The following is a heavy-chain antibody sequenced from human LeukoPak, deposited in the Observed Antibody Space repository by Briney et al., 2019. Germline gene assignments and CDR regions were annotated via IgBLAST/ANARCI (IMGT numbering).Heavy chain of an antibody. CDR3: ARDYMTTVITHYYYYGMDV. CDR2: ISYDGSNK. D-gene: IGHD4-11*01. J-gene: IGHJ6*02. CDR1: GFTFSSYA. V-gene: IGHV3-30-3*01. Sequence: PGGSLRLSCAASGFTFSSYAMHWVRQAPGKGLEWVAVISYDGSNKYYADSVKGRFTISRDNSKNTLYLQMNSLRAEDTAVYYCARDYMTTVITHYYYYGMDVWGQGTTVTVSS.